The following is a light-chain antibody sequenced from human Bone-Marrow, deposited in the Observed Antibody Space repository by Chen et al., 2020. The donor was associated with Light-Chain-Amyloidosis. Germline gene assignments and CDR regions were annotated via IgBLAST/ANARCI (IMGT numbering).Light chain of an antibody. J-gene: IGLJ1*01. CDR1: SSDVGGDNH. Sequence: QSALTQPASVSGSPGQSITISCTGTSSDVGGDNHVSWYQQHPDKAPKLMIYEVTIRPSWVPDRFSGSESDNMASLTISGLQTEDEGDYVCSSYTMTNTLVFGSGTRVTVL. CDR2: EVT. V-gene: IGLV2-14*01. CDR3: SSYTMTNTLV.